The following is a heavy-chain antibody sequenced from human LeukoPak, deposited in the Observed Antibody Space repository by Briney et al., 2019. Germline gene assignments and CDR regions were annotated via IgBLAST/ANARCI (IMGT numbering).Heavy chain of an antibody. Sequence: SETLSLTCTVSGGSISSYYWSWIRQPPGKGLEWIGYIYYSGNTNYNPSLKSRITMSVDTSKNQFSLNLSSVTAADTAVYYCARHGRRGYTAYDYFDYWGQGTLVTVSS. J-gene: IGHJ4*02. CDR1: GGSISSYY. V-gene: IGHV4-59*01. D-gene: IGHD5-12*01. CDR2: IYYSGNT. CDR3: ARHGRRGYTAYDYFDY.